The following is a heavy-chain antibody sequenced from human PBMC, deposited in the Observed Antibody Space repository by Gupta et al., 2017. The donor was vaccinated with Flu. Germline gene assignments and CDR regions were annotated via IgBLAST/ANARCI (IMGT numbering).Heavy chain of an antibody. CDR1: GFTFSSYE. CDR2: ISSSGSTI. J-gene: IGHJ4*02. V-gene: IGHV3-48*03. CDR3: ARVGDYVWGVSKGIGYYFDY. Sequence: EVQLVESGGGLVQPGGSLRLSCAASGFTFSSYEMNWVRQAPGKGLEWVSYISSSGSTIYYADSVKGRFTISRDNAKNSLYLQMNSLRAEDTAVYYCARVGDYVWGVSKGIGYYFDYWGQGTLVTVSS. D-gene: IGHD3-16*01.